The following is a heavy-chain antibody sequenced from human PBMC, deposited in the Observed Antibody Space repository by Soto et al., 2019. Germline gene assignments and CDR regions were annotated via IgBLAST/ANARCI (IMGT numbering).Heavy chain of an antibody. CDR3: ARDRDYYGSGTNWFDP. CDR2: ISAYNGNT. D-gene: IGHD3-10*01. V-gene: IGHV1-18*04. CDR1: GYTFTSYG. Sequence: QVQLVQSGAEVKKPGASVKVSCKASGYTFTSYGISWVRQAPGQVLEWMGWISAYNGNTNYAQKLQGRVTMTTDTSTSTAYMELRSLRSDDTAVYYCARDRDYYGSGTNWFDPWGQGTLVTVSS. J-gene: IGHJ5*02.